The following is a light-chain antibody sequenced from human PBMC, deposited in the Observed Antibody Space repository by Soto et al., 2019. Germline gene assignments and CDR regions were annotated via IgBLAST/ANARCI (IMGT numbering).Light chain of an antibody. Sequence: EIVMTQSPSTLSMSPGERATLSCRASQSVGIKLVWYQQKPGQAPRLLMSGASTRATGIPARFSGSGSGTDFTLTISRLEPEDFAVYYCQQRSNWPPWTFGQGTKVDIK. CDR2: GAS. V-gene: IGKV3-11*01. CDR3: QQRSNWPPWT. J-gene: IGKJ1*01. CDR1: QSVGIK.